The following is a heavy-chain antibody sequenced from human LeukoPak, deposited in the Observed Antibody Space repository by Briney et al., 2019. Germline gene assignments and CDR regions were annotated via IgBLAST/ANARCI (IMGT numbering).Heavy chain of an antibody. CDR3: ARGPRYYFDY. CDR2: INHSGST. V-gene: IGHV4-34*01. Sequence: SETLSLTCAVYGGSFRGYYWSWIRQPPGKGLEWIGEINHSGSTNYNPSLKSRVTISVDTSKNQFSLKLSSVTAADTAVYYCARGPRYYFDYWGQGTLVTVSS. J-gene: IGHJ4*02. CDR1: GGSFRGYY.